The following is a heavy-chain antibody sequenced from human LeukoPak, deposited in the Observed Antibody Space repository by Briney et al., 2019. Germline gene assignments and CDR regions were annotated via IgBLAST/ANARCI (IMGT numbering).Heavy chain of an antibody. V-gene: IGHV4-34*01. Sequence: SETLSLTCAVYGGSFSGYYWSWIRQPPGKGLEWIGEINHSGSTNYNPSLKSRVTISVDTSKNQFSLELSSVTAADTAVYYCAGRRSSWYRWGQGTLVTVSS. J-gene: IGHJ5*02. CDR3: AGRRSSWYR. D-gene: IGHD6-13*01. CDR1: GGSFSGYY. CDR2: INHSGST.